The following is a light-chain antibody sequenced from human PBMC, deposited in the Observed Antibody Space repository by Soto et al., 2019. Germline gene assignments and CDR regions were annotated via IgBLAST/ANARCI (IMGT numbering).Light chain of an antibody. V-gene: IGKV1-5*03. J-gene: IGKJ1*01. CDR1: PSLGSW. CDR2: KAS. Sequence: DIQMTQSPSILSASVGDRVTITCRASPSLGSWLAWYQQKPGKAPNLLIYKASSLERGVPPRFSGRGSGTGFTLTISSLQPDDFATYDCQQYHSYSWTFGQGTKVHLK. CDR3: QQYHSYSWT.